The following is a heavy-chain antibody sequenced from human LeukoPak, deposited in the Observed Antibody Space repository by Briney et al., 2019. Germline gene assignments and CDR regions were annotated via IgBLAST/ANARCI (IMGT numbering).Heavy chain of an antibody. CDR2: INPSGGST. CDR3: ARVSSSWYFDL. Sequence: GASVKVSCKASGYTFTSYYMHWVRQAPGQGLEWMGIINPSGGSTSYAQKSQGRVTMTRDMSTSTVYMELSSLRSEDTAVYYCARVSSSWYFDLWGRGTLVTVSS. J-gene: IGHJ2*01. CDR1: GYTFTSYY. D-gene: IGHD6-13*01. V-gene: IGHV1-46*01.